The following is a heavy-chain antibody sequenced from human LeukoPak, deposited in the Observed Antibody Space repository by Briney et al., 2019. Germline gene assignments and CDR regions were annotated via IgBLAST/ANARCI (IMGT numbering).Heavy chain of an antibody. D-gene: IGHD1-26*01. V-gene: IGHV3-30-3*01. J-gene: IGHJ4*02. CDR2: ISYDGSNK. CDR1: GFTFSSYA. CDR3: VVGRGFKFAY. Sequence: GGSLRLSCAASGFTFSSYAMHWVRQAPGKGLEWVAVISYDGSNKYYADSVKGRFTISRDNSKNTLYLQMNSLRAEDTAVYYCVVGRGFKFAYWGQGTLVTVSS.